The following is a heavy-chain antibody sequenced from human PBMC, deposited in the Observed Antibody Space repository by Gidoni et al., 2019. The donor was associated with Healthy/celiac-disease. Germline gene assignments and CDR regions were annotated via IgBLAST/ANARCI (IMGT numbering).Heavy chain of an antibody. V-gene: IGHV3-33*01. CDR1: GCTFSSYG. Sequence: QVQLVESGGGVVQPGRTLRLSCAASGCTFSSYGRHWVRQAPGKGLEWVAVIWYDGSNKYYAYYVKGRFTISRDNSKNTLYLQMTSLRAEDTAVYYCARDAMTTVTTGDYYGMDVWGQGTTVTVSS. CDR2: IWYDGSNK. J-gene: IGHJ6*02. CDR3: ARDAMTTVTTGDYYGMDV. D-gene: IGHD4-17*01.